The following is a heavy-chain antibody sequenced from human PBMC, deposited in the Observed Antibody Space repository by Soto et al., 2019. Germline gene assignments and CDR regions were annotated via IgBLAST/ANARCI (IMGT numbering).Heavy chain of an antibody. Sequence: GGSLRLSCAASGLTFSSFAMSWVRQPPGKGLEWVSSITGGGLSTYYADSVKGRFTISRDNSKNTVYLQMNSLRAEDTAVYYCAKAPWLFLFDYWGLGTLVTVSS. V-gene: IGHV3-23*01. D-gene: IGHD3-9*01. J-gene: IGHJ4*02. CDR3: AKAPWLFLFDY. CDR2: ITGGGLST. CDR1: GLTFSSFA.